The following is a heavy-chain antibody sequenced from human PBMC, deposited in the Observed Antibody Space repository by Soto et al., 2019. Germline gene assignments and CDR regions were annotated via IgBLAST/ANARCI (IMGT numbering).Heavy chain of an antibody. CDR3: AREVRDTAVADFVY. V-gene: IGHV3-48*02. CDR1: GFTFSSYS. Sequence: EVLLVESGGGLVQPGWSLRLSCAASGFTFSSYSMNWVRQAPGKGLEWLSYISSSISTMQYADSVKGRFTIARDNAKTSLYLQISCLRDENTAVYYCAREVRDTAVADFVYWGQRTLVTVSS. CDR2: ISSSISTM. D-gene: IGHD5-18*01. J-gene: IGHJ4*02.